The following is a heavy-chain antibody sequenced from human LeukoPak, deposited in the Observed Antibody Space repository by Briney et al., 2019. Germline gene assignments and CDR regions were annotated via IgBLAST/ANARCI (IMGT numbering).Heavy chain of an antibody. CDR3: ARFQLRGYFDY. Sequence: SETLSPTCAVSGYSISSGYYWGWIRQPPGKGLEWIGSIYHSGSTYYNPSLKSRVTISVDTSKNQFSLKLSSVTAADTAVYYCARFQLRGYFDYWGQGTLVTVSS. CDR1: GYSISSGYY. V-gene: IGHV4-38-2*01. CDR2: IYHSGST. J-gene: IGHJ4*02. D-gene: IGHD3-10*01.